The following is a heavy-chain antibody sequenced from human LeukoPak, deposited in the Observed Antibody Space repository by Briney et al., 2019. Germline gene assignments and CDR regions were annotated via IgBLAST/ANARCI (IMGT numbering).Heavy chain of an antibody. CDR1: GYSFTSYW. D-gene: IGHD1-1*01. J-gene: IGHJ5*02. V-gene: IGHV5-51*01. CDR3: ARHLGTRPGARWFDP. Sequence: GESLKISCKGSGYSFTSYWIGWVRQMPGKGLEWMGNIYPGDSDTRYSPSFQGQVTISADKSISTAYLQWSSLKASDTAMYYCARHLGTRPGARWFDPWGQGTLVTVSS. CDR2: IYPGDSDT.